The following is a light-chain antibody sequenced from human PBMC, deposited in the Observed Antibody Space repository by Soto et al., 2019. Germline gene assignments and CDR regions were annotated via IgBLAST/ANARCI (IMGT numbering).Light chain of an antibody. V-gene: IGKV1D-12*01. Sequence: DIQMTQSPSSVPASVGDRVTITCRASQGIRTWLAWYQQKPGEAPKLLIFAASSLRSGVPSRFSGSGSGTDFTLTISNXQPEDFATYYCQQTDSFPLSFGGGTKVDIK. CDR1: QGIRTW. J-gene: IGKJ4*01. CDR3: QQTDSFPLS. CDR2: AAS.